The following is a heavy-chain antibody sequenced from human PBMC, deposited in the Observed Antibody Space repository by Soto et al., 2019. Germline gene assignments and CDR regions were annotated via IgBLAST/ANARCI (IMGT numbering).Heavy chain of an antibody. CDR1: GGSFSNLG. CDR2: IVPVFGRP. D-gene: IGHD5-12*01. Sequence: SVKVSCKASGGSFSNLGISWVRQSPGQGLEWMGGIVPVFGRPNYAQRFRGRLTITADESTSTGYMELISLRSDDTAVYYCAREGSGYNFWGQGTQVTVSS. J-gene: IGHJ4*02. V-gene: IGHV1-69*13. CDR3: AREGSGYNF.